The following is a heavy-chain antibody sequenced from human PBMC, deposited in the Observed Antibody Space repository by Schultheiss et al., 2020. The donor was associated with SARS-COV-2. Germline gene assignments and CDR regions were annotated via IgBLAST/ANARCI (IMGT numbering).Heavy chain of an antibody. V-gene: IGHV4-31*03. CDR3: ARGIDDSSGYPLTLDA. CDR1: GGSISRGGQY. Sequence: SETLSLTCSVSGGSISRGGQYWSWIRQHPGQGLEWIGYIYYGGSAYYNESLKSRVTMSIGMSETQFSLRLDSVTAADTAVYYCARGIDDSSGYPLTLDAWGRGSLVTVSS. D-gene: IGHD3-22*01. CDR2: IYYGGSA. J-gene: IGHJ5*02.